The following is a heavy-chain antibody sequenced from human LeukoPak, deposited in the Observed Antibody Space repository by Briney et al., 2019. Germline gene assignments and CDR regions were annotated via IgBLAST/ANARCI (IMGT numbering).Heavy chain of an antibody. V-gene: IGHV3-30*01. CDR1: GFTFSSYA. J-gene: IGHJ4*02. CDR3: ASPGKTGTFDY. D-gene: IGHD1-7*01. Sequence: GGSLRLSCAASGFTFSSYAMHWVRQAPGKGLEWVAVISYDGSNKYYADSVKGRFTISRDNSKNTLYLQMNSLRAEDTAVYYCASPGKTGTFDYWGQGTLVTVSS. CDR2: ISYDGSNK.